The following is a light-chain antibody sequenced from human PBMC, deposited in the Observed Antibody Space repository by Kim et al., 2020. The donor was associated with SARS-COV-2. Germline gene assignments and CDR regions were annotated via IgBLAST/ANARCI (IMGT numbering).Light chain of an antibody. CDR2: GDS. CDR3: QAWDSRTGV. J-gene: IGLJ3*02. CDR1: NIGTKN. Sequence: SYELTQPLSVSVALGQTARITCGGNNIGTKNVHWFQQKPGQAPVLVICGDSNRPSGIPERFSGSNSGNTAPLTISRAQPGDEADYYCQAWDSRTGVFGGG. V-gene: IGLV3-9*01.